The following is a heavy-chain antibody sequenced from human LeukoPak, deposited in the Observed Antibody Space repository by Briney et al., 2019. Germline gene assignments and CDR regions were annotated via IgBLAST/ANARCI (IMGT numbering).Heavy chain of an antibody. CDR3: ARVASIAVAGNAIDY. CDR2: ISGSGGNT. CDR1: KVTFSDYA. V-gene: IGHV3-23*01. Sequence: GGSLRLSCAASKVTFSDYAMNWVRQAPGKGLEWVSGISGSGGNTYYADSVKGRFTISRDNSKNTLYLQMNSLRAEDTAVYYCARVASIAVAGNAIDYWGQGTLVTVSS. J-gene: IGHJ4*02. D-gene: IGHD6-19*01.